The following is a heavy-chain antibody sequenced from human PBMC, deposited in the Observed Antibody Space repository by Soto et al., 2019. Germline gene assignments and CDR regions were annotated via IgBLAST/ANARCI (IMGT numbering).Heavy chain of an antibody. CDR1: GYTFTNYG. J-gene: IGHJ6*02. V-gene: IGHV1-46*01. Sequence: GASVKVSCKASGYTFTNYGISWVRQAPGQGLEWMGLINPSSGTTSYTQRFQGRVTMTGDTSTNTVYMELSSLKSEDTAVYFCARDLGYKENYYGMDVWGQGTTVTVSS. CDR2: INPSSGTT. CDR3: ARDLGYKENYYGMDV. D-gene: IGHD2-15*01.